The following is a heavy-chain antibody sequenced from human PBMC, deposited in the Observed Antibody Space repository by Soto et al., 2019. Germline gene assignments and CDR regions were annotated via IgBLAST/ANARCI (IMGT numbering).Heavy chain of an antibody. CDR3: ARESTAAAGTIDI. CDR1: GYTFTSYY. D-gene: IGHD6-13*01. J-gene: IGHJ3*02. V-gene: IGHV1-46*01. Sequence: QVQLVQSGAEVKKPGASVKVSCKASGYTFTSYYMHWVRQAPAQGLEWMGIINPSGGSTSYAQKFQGRVTMTRDTSTSTVYMELSSLRSEDTAVYYCARESTAAAGTIDIWGQGTMVTVSS. CDR2: INPSGGST.